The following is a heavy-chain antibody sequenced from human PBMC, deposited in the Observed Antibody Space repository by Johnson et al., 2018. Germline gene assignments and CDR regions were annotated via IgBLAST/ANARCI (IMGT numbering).Heavy chain of an antibody. CDR3: AKEKGYGDPEGMDV. D-gene: IGHD4-17*01. V-gene: IGHV3-9*01. Sequence: VQLVESGGGLVQPGRSLRLSCAASGFTFDDYAMHWVRQAPGKGLEWVSGITWNNGSMVYADSVKGRFTISRDNAKNSLHLQMNSLRAEDTAFYYCAKEKGYGDPEGMDVWGQGTTVTVSS. J-gene: IGHJ6*02. CDR1: GFTFDDYA. CDR2: ITWNNGSM.